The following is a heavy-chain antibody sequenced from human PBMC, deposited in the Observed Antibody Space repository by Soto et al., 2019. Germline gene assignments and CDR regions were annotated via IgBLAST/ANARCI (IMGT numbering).Heavy chain of an antibody. D-gene: IGHD3-16*02. CDR3: ARGFFSPSKVWGSYRYPPYYYYGMDV. CDR2: INHTGST. J-gene: IGHJ6*02. Sequence: QVQLQQWGAGLLKPSETLSLTCAVYGGSFSGYYWSWIRQPPGKGLEWIGEINHTGSTNYNPSLKSRVTISVDTSKKQFSLKLSSVTAADTAVYYCARGFFSPSKVWGSYRYPPYYYYGMDVWGQGTTVTVSS. CDR1: GGSFSGYY. V-gene: IGHV4-34*01.